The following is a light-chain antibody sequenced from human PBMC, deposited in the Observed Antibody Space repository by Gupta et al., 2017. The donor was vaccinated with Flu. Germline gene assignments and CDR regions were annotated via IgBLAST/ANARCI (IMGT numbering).Light chain of an antibody. V-gene: IGKV3-15*01. J-gene: IGKJ2*01. CDR3: QQYNNWPPYT. Sequence: ATLSFSPGESAAISCRASQRVSSNLSWYQQKPGQAPRLLIYGASTRATGIPARFSGGGSGTEFTLTISSLQSEDFSVYYCQQYNNWPPYTFGQGTKLEIK. CDR1: QRVSSN. CDR2: GAS.